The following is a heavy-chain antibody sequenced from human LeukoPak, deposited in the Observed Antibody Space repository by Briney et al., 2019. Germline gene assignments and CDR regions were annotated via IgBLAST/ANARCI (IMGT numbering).Heavy chain of an antibody. CDR3: ARGRWGSSWLQTFDY. J-gene: IGHJ4*02. CDR1: GGSISSSSYY. D-gene: IGHD6-13*01. Sequence: SETLSLTCTVSGGSISSSSYYWGWIRQPPGKGLEWIGEINHSGSTNYNPSLKSRVTISVDASKNQFSLKLSSVTAADTAVYYCARGRWGSSWLQTFDYWGQGTLVTVSS. CDR2: INHSGST. V-gene: IGHV4-39*07.